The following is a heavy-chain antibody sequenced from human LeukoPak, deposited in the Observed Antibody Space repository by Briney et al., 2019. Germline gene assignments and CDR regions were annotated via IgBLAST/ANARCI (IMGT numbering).Heavy chain of an antibody. V-gene: IGHV3-30*03. CDR2: ISYDGSNK. D-gene: IGHD2-2*02. J-gene: IGHJ6*02. CDR1: GFTFSSYG. Sequence: PGGSLRLSCAASGFTFSSYGMHWVRQAPGKGLEWVAVISYDGSNKYYADSVKGRFTISRDNSKNTLYLQMNSLRAEDTAVYYCARFQVNQLLYGPYGMDVWGQGTTVTVSS. CDR3: ARFQVNQLLYGPYGMDV.